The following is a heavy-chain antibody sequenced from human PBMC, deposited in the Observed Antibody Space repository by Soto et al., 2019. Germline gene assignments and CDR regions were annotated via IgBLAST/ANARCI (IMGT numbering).Heavy chain of an antibody. V-gene: IGHV1-69*08. CDR1: GGTFSSYT. CDR2: IIPILGIA. Sequence: QVQLVQSGAEVKKPGSSVKVSCKASGGTFSSYTISWVRQAPGQGLEWMGRIIPILGIANYAQKFQGRVTITADKSTSTAYMELSSLRSEDTAVYYCARDGRGGAVDYWGQGTLVTVSS. D-gene: IGHD1-26*01. CDR3: ARDGRGGAVDY. J-gene: IGHJ4*02.